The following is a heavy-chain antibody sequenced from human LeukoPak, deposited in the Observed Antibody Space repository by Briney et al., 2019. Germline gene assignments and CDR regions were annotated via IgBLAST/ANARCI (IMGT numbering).Heavy chain of an antibody. J-gene: IGHJ5*01. CDR3: VKDPRDTYGTNWFVS. CDR2: ISGTGGAT. Sequence: GGSLRLSCVASGFIFGNYATSWVRQAPGKGLQWVSQISGTGGATWYAGFARDRFTISRDNSKKTLYLQMSGLRVEDTAMYYCVKDPRDTYGTNWFVSWGQGTLLIVSS. V-gene: IGHV3-23*01. D-gene: IGHD2-21*01. CDR1: GFIFGNYA.